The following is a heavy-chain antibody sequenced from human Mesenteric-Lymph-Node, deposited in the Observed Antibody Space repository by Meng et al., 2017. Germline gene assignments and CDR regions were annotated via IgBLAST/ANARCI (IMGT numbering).Heavy chain of an antibody. CDR1: GFTVSSNY. D-gene: IGHD4-11*01. J-gene: IGHJ4*02. Sequence: GESLKISCAASGFTVSSNYMSWVRQAPGKGLEWVSVIYSGGSTYYADSVKGRFTISRDNSKNTLYLQMNSLRAEDTAVYYCAKGSTTETWGQGTLVTVSS. CDR3: AKGSTTET. V-gene: IGHV3-53*01. CDR2: IYSGGST.